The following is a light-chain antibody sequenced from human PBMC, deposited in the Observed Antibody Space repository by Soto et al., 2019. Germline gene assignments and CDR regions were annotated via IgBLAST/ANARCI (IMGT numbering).Light chain of an antibody. Sequence: DIQMTQSPSTLSSSVGDSVTITCRASQSISPWLAWYQQKPGKAPTLLIYNASSLEGGVPSRFSGSGSGTDFNITISRLQPDDFATYYCQQYNTSPLTFGGGTTVEIK. CDR1: QSISPW. CDR2: NAS. CDR3: QQYNTSPLT. J-gene: IGKJ4*01. V-gene: IGKV1-5*03.